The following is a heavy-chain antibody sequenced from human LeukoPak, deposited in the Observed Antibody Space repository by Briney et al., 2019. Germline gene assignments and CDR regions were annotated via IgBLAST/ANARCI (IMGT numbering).Heavy chain of an antibody. CDR2: ISYDGSNK. CDR3: AKDSGIAAAGTRNWFDP. CDR1: GFTFSSYG. Sequence: GGSLRLSCAASGFTFSSYGMHWVRQAPGKGLEWVAVISYDGSNKYYADSVKGRFTISRDNSKNTLFLQMNSLRAEDTAVYYCAKDSGIAAAGTRNWFDPWGQGTLVTVSS. D-gene: IGHD6-13*01. V-gene: IGHV3-30*18. J-gene: IGHJ5*02.